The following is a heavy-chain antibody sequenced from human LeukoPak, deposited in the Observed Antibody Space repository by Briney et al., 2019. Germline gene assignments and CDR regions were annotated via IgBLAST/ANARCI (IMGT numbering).Heavy chain of an antibody. J-gene: IGHJ4*02. CDR1: GGSISSYY. CDR3: ARVGSSGCLDY. Sequence: SSETLSLTCTVSGGSISSYYWSWIRQPAGKGLEWIGRIYTSGSANYNPSLKSRVTMSVDTSKNQFSLKLSSVTAADTAVYYCARVGSSGCLDYWGQGTLVTVSS. D-gene: IGHD6-19*01. CDR2: IYTSGSA. V-gene: IGHV4-4*07.